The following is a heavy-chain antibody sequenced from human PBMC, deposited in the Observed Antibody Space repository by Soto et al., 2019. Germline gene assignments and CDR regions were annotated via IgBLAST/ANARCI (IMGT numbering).Heavy chain of an antibody. V-gene: IGHV4-30-4*01. CDR1: GGSISRGDYY. CDR2: IYYSGST. D-gene: IGHD3-22*01. J-gene: IGHJ4*02. CDR3: ARDPKDDYGSKYVSDY. Sequence: SETLSLTCTVSGGSISRGDYYWSWIRQPPGKGLEWIGYIYYSGSTYYNPSLKSRVTISVDTSKNQFSLKLSSVTAADTAVYYCARDPKDDYGSKYVSDYWGQGTLVTVSS.